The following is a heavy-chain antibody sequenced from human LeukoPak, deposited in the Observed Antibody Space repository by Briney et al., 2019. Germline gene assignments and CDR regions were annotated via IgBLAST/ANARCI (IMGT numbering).Heavy chain of an antibody. CDR2: IYHSGST. Sequence: PSETLSLTCAVAGGSISSGGYCWSWLRQPPGRGLEWIAYIYHSGSTYYNPSLKSRVTMSVDRSKNQFSLKLSSVTAADTAVYYCARGYCSGGSCYSADQYYFDYWGQGTLVTVSS. CDR3: ARGYCSGGSCYSADQYYFDY. J-gene: IGHJ4*02. V-gene: IGHV4-30-2*01. CDR1: GGSISSGGYC. D-gene: IGHD2-15*01.